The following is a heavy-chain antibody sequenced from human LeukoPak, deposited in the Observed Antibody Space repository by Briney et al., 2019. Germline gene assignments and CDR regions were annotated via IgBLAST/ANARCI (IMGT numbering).Heavy chain of an antibody. J-gene: IGHJ6*04. V-gene: IGHV3-30*04. CDR3: ARDMGETCGMDV. CDR2: ISYDGSNK. Sequence: GRPLRLSCAASGFTFSSYAMHWVRQGPGKGLEWVAVISYDGSNKYYADSVKGRFTISRDNSKNTLYLQMNSLRAEDTAVYYCARDMGETCGMDVWGKGTTVTVSS. CDR1: GFTFSSYA. D-gene: IGHD3-10*01.